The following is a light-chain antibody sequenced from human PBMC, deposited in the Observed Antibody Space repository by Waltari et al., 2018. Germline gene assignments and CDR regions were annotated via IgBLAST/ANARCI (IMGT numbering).Light chain of an antibody. CDR1: QSIASY. J-gene: IGKJ1*01. Sequence: EIVLTQSPATLSLSPGERATLSCRASQSIASYLAWYQQKTGQAPRPLIYDASNRATGIPARFSGSGSATDFTLTISSLESEDFAVYYCQQRSNWPWTFGQGTKVEIK. CDR3: QQRSNWPWT. V-gene: IGKV3-11*01. CDR2: DAS.